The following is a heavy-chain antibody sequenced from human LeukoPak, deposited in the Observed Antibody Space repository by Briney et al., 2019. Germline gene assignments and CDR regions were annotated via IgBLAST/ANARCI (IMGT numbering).Heavy chain of an antibody. D-gene: IGHD5-24*01. Sequence: ASVKVSCKASGGTLSSYAISWVRQAPGQGLEWMGIINPSGGSTSYAQKFQGRVTMTRDTSTSTVYMELSSLRSEDTAVYYCARDLEMATDYWGQGTLVTVSS. J-gene: IGHJ4*02. V-gene: IGHV1-46*01. CDR3: ARDLEMATDY. CDR2: INPSGGST. CDR1: GGTLSSYA.